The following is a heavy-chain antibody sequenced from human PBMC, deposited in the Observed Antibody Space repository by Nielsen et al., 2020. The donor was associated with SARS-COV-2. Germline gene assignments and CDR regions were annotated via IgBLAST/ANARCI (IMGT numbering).Heavy chain of an antibody. D-gene: IGHD3-3*01. CDR1: GFTFCSYS. CDR3: ARAAYYDFWRDRGDAFDI. CDR2: ISSSSSTI. J-gene: IGHJ3*02. V-gene: IGHV3-48*04. Sequence: GESLQISCAASGFTFCSYSMNWVRQAPGKGLEWVSYISSSSSTIYYAASVKARFTISRDNAKNSLYLQMNSLRAEDTAVYYCARAAYYDFWRDRGDAFDIWCQGTMVTVSS.